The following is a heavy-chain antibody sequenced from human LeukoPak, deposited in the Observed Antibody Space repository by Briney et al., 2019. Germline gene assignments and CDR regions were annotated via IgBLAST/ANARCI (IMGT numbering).Heavy chain of an antibody. V-gene: IGHV1-18*01. CDR2: ISAYNGNT. Sequence: ASVKVSCKASGYTFTSCGISWVRQAPGQGLEWMGWISAYNGNTNYAQKLQGRVTMTTDTSTSTAYMELRSLRSDDTAVYYCASEEYYYDSSGYLVGIGGDYWVQGTLVTVSS. CDR3: ASEEYYYDSSGYLVGIGGDY. CDR1: GYTFTSCG. D-gene: IGHD3-22*01. J-gene: IGHJ4*01.